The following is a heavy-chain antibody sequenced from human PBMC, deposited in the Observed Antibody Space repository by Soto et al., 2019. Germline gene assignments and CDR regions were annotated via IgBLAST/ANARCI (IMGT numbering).Heavy chain of an antibody. Sequence: QVQLVQSGAEVKKPGSSVKVSCKASGGTFSSYTISWVRQAPGQGLEWMGRIIPILGIANYAQKFQGRVTITADKSTSTAYMELSSLRSEDTDVYYCASGSGYSYGPYYYYYYMDVWGKGTTVTVSS. J-gene: IGHJ6*03. CDR1: GGTFSSYT. CDR3: ASGSGYSYGPYYYYYYMDV. CDR2: IIPILGIA. V-gene: IGHV1-69*02. D-gene: IGHD5-18*01.